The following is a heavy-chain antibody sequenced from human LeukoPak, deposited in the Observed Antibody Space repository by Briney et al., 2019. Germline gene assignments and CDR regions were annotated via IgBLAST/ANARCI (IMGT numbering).Heavy chain of an antibody. CDR3: ARRVAASGYYDAFDI. D-gene: IGHD3-22*01. CDR1: GYNFTSYW. Sequence: GESLKISCKGSGYNFTSYWIGWVRQLPGKGLEWMGIIYPGDSDTRYSPSFQGQVTISADKSISAAYLQWSSLKASDTAMYYCARRVAASGYYDAFDIWGQGTMVTVSS. V-gene: IGHV5-51*01. J-gene: IGHJ3*02. CDR2: IYPGDSDT.